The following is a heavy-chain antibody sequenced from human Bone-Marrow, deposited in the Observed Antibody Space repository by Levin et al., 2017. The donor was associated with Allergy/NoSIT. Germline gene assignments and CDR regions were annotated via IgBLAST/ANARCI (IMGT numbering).Heavy chain of an antibody. D-gene: IGHD6-19*01. Sequence: GESLKISCAPSEVIFSSHAVFWVRQAPGKGLEWVAFRSFDGSKKFYADSVKGRFTISRDNSKNIVYLQMNGLTTEDTAVYYCAKSPAVTGRRYYGLDVWGQGTTVIVSS. CDR1: EVIFSSHA. V-gene: IGHV3-30*18. J-gene: IGHJ6*02. CDR3: AKSPAVTGRRYYGLDV. CDR2: RSFDGSKK.